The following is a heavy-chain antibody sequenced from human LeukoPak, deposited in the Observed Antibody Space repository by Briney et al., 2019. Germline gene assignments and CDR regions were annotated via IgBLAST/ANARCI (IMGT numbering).Heavy chain of an antibody. CDR1: GYTFTSYG. V-gene: IGHV1-18*01. CDR2: ISAYNGNT. J-gene: IGHJ4*02. D-gene: IGHD3-22*01. CDR3: ARDKKVGYYDSSGYYYWSPFDY. Sequence: ASVTVSCKASGYTFTSYGISWVRQAPGQGLEWMGWISAYNGNTNYAQKLQGRVTMTTDTSTSTAYMELRSLRSDDTAVYYCARDKKVGYYDSSGYYYWSPFDYWGQGTLVTVSS.